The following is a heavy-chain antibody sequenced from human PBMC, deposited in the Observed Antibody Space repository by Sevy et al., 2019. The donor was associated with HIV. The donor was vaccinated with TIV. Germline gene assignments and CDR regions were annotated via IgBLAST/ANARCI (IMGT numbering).Heavy chain of an antibody. V-gene: IGHV3-23*01. CDR1: GFTFSKYA. CDR2: INSNGGST. J-gene: IGHJ4*02. CDR3: GRDSSGWTFDD. D-gene: IGHD6-19*01. Sequence: GGSLRLSCGASGFTFSKYAMSWVRQAPGKGLEWVSAINSNGGSTYYGDSVKGRVTISRDNSKNTLYLQMNSLRAEDTAVYYWGRDSSGWTFDDWGQGTLVTVSS.